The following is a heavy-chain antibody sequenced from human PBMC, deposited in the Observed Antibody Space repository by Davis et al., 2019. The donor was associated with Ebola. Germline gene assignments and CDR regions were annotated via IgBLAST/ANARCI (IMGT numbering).Heavy chain of an antibody. CDR2: IHYSGST. V-gene: IGHV4-59*08. Sequence: SETLSLTCTVSGGSISSHYWTWIRQPPGKGLEWIGHIHYSGSTNYNPSLKSRVTISVDTSKNQFSLKLSSVTAADTAVYYCARVESGSGSYYDYFDYWGQGTLVTVSS. J-gene: IGHJ4*02. CDR3: ARVESGSGSYYDYFDY. D-gene: IGHD3-10*01. CDR1: GGSISSHY.